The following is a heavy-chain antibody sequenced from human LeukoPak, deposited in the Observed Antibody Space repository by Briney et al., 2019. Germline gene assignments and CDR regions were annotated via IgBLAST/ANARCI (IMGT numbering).Heavy chain of an antibody. D-gene: IGHD1-26*01. J-gene: IGHJ4*02. V-gene: IGHV3-11*01. CDR3: ARDGRIVPYYFDY. CDR1: GFTFSDYY. CDR2: ISSSGSTI. Sequence: GGSLRLSCAASGFTFSDYYMSWIRQAPGKGLEWVSYISSSGSTIYYADSVKGRFTISRDNAMNSLYLQMNSLRAEDTAVYYCARDGRIVPYYFDYWGQGTLVTVSS.